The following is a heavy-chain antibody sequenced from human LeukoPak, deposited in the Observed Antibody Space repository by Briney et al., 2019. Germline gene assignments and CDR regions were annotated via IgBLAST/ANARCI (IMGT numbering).Heavy chain of an antibody. CDR3: ARDGGVTGYDLPDY. CDR2: INQEGSEK. Sequence: PGGSLRLSCVASGFSFSSFWMTWVRQAPGKGLEWVANINQEGSEKNYADSVKGRFIISRDNAKNSVYLQLNSLTAEDTAVYYCARDGGVTGYDLPDYWGQGTLVTVSS. D-gene: IGHD5-12*01. V-gene: IGHV3-7*01. CDR1: GFSFSSFW. J-gene: IGHJ4*02.